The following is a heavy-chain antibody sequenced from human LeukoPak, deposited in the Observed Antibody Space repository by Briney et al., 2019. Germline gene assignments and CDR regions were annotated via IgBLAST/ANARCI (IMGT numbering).Heavy chain of an antibody. Sequence: SETLSLTCAVYGGSFSGYYWSWIRQPPGKGLEWIGEINHSGSTNYNPSLKSRVTISVDTSKNQFSLKLSSVTAADTAVYYCARHGPRYCRSTSCYRVKNAFDIWGQGTMVTVSS. CDR1: GGSFSGYY. V-gene: IGHV4-34*01. D-gene: IGHD2-2*02. J-gene: IGHJ3*02. CDR3: ARHGPRYCRSTSCYRVKNAFDI. CDR2: INHSGST.